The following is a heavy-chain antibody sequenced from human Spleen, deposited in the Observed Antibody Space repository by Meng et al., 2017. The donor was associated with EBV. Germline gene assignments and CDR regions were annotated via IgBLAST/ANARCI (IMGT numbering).Heavy chain of an antibody. Sequence: VSLVGSGGDLFQPGGSLRLTCVASGFAFRTYWMHWVRQIPGKGLAWVARITPDGGRTDYADSVKGRFTISRDNANNILSLQMSSLGAEDTALYFCSRDLMRPDDWWGQGTLVTVSS. CDR2: ITPDGGRT. CDR3: SRDLMRPDDW. V-gene: IGHV3-74*01. CDR1: GFAFRTYW. J-gene: IGHJ4*02.